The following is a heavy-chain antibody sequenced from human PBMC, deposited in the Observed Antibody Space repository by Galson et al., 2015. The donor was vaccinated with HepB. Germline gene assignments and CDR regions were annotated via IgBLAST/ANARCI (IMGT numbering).Heavy chain of an antibody. Sequence: QSGAEVKKPGESLRISCKGSGYSFTSYWISWVRQMPGKGLEWMGRIDPSDSYTNYSPSFQGHVTISADKSISTAYLQWSSLKASDTAMYYCARNSGEYRDGYSAAFDIWGQGTMVTVSS. CDR1: GYSFTSYW. CDR3: ARNSGEYRDGYSAAFDI. D-gene: IGHD5-24*01. V-gene: IGHV5-10-1*01. CDR2: IDPSDSYT. J-gene: IGHJ3*02.